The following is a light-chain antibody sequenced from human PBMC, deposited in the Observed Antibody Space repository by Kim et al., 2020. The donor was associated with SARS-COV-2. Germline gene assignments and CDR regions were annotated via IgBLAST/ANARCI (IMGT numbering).Light chain of an antibody. CDR1: QGISNH. CDR3: QNYNSALWT. CDR2: AAS. Sequence: DIQMTQSPSSLSASVGDRVTIACRASQGISNHLAWYQQKPGKAPKLLIYAASILQSGVPSRFSGSGSGTDYTLTISSLQPEDVATYYCQNYNSALWTFGQGTKVDIK. V-gene: IGKV1-27*01. J-gene: IGKJ1*01.